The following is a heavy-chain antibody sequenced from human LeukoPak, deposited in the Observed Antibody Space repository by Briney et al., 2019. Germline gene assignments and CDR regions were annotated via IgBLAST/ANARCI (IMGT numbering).Heavy chain of an antibody. D-gene: IGHD3-22*01. CDR2: IYYSGST. V-gene: IGHV4-59*01. Sequence: ETLSLTCTVSGGSISSYYWSWIRQPPGKGLEWIGYIYYSGSTNYNPSLKSRVTISVDTSKNQFSLKLSSVTAADTAVYYCARELYDSRDPERAFDIWGQGTMVTVSS. CDR1: GGSISSYY. J-gene: IGHJ3*02. CDR3: ARELYDSRDPERAFDI.